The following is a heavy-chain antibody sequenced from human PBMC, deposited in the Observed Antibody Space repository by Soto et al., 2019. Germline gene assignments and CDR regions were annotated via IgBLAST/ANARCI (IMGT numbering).Heavy chain of an antibody. CDR3: AMTPDSSGGYPLGY. D-gene: IGHD6-19*01. CDR1: GFTFSSYA. J-gene: IGHJ4*02. Sequence: GGSLRLSCAASGFTFSSYAMSWVRQAPGKGLEWVSVIYSGGSTYYADSVKGRFTISRDNSKNTLYLQMNSLRAEDTAVYYCAMTPDSSGGYPLGYWGQGTLVTVSS. V-gene: IGHV3-53*01. CDR2: IYSGGST.